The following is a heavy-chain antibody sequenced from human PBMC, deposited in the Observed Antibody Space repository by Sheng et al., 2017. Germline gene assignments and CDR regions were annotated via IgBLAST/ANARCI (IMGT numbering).Heavy chain of an antibody. CDR3: AKGGEYCSSTSCYTHYYYMDV. CDR2: ISYDGSNK. V-gene: IGHV3-30*18. J-gene: IGHJ6*03. D-gene: IGHD2-2*02. CDR1: GFTFSSYG. Sequence: QVQLVESGGGVVQPGRSLRLSCAASGFTFSSYGMHWVRQAPGKGLEWVAVISYDGSNKYYADSVKGRFTISRDNSKNTLYLQMNSLRAEDTAVYYCAKGGEYCSSTSCYTHYYYMDVWGQGTTVTVSS.